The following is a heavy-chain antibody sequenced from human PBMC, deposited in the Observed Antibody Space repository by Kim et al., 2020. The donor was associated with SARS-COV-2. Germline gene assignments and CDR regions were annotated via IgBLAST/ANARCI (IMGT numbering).Heavy chain of an antibody. V-gene: IGHV4-34*01. CDR1: GGSFSGYY. D-gene: IGHD3-10*01. Sequence: SETLSLTCAAYGGSFSGYYWSWIRQPPGKGLEWIGEINHSGSTNYNPSLKSRVTISVDTSKNQFSLKLSSVTAADTAVYYCARDLGLRRVTRVRGVIGGIDPWGQGTLVTVSS. CDR2: INHSGST. J-gene: IGHJ5*02. CDR3: ARDLGLRRVTRVRGVIGGIDP.